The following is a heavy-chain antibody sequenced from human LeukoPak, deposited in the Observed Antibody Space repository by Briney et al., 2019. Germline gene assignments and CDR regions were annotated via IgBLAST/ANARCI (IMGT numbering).Heavy chain of an antibody. CDR2: IYYSGST. J-gene: IGHJ4*02. D-gene: IGHD3-3*01. Sequence: ASETLSLTCTVSGGSISSGGYYWSWIRQHPGKGLEWIGYIYYSGSTYYNPSLKSRVTISVDTSKNQFSLKLSSVTAADTAVYYCARGYKYYDFWSGYFDYWGQETLVTVSS. V-gene: IGHV4-31*03. CDR3: ARGYKYYDFWSGYFDY. CDR1: GGSISSGGYY.